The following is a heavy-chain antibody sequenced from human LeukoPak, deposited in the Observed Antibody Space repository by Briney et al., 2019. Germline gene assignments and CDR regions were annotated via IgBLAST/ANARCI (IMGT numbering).Heavy chain of an antibody. Sequence: PGGSLRLSCAASGFTVSSNYMSWVRQAPGKGLEWVSVIYSGGSTYYADSVKGRFTISRDNSKNTLYLQMNSLRAEYTAVYYCAKDGDPDSSGWYDTRDYFDYWGQGTLVTVSS. CDR2: IYSGGST. J-gene: IGHJ4*02. CDR3: AKDGDPDSSGWYDTRDYFDY. V-gene: IGHV3-53*01. D-gene: IGHD6-19*01. CDR1: GFTVSSNY.